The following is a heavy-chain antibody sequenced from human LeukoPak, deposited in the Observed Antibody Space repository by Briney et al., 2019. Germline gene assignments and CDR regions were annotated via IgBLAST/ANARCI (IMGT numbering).Heavy chain of an antibody. D-gene: IGHD2-2*01. V-gene: IGHV4-4*07. CDR3: ARADYRSSTSCRNWFDP. CDR1: GGSISSYY. CDR2: IYTSGST. J-gene: IGHJ5*02. Sequence: SETLSLTCTVSGGSISSYYWSWIRQPAGKGLEWIGRIYTSGSTNYNPSLKSRVTMSVDTSKNQFSLKLSSVTAADTAVYYCARADYRSSTSCRNWFDPWGQGTLVTVSS.